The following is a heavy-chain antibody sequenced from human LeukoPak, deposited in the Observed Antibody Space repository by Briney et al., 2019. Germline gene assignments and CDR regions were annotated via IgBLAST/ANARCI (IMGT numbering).Heavy chain of an antibody. Sequence: SETLSLTCAVYGGSLSGYYWSWIRQPPGKGLEWIGEINHSGNTTNNPSLKSRVSMSVDTSKNHFYLKLSSVTAADTAVYYCARQGSGSSYYYYTFPYWGQGTLVTVSS. CDR3: ARQGSGSSYYYYTFPY. CDR1: GGSLSGYY. J-gene: IGHJ4*02. CDR2: INHSGNT. V-gene: IGHV4-34*01. D-gene: IGHD1-26*01.